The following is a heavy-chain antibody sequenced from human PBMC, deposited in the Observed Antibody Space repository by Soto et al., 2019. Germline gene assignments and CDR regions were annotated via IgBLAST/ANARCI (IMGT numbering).Heavy chain of an antibody. CDR2: IYPGDSDT. J-gene: IGHJ1*01. Sequence: ASVKVSCKGSGYSFTSYWIGWVRQMPGKGLEWMGIIYPGDSDTRYSPSFQGQVTISADKSISTAYLQWSSLKASDTAMYYCARVPGSIAARQGGKEWEYFQHWGQGTLVTVSS. D-gene: IGHD6-6*01. CDR1: GYSFTSYW. CDR3: ARVPGSIAARQGGKEWEYFQH. V-gene: IGHV5-51*01.